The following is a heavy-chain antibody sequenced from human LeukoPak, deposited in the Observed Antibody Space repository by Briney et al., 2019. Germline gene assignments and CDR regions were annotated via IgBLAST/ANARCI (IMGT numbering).Heavy chain of an antibody. V-gene: IGHV3-7*01. D-gene: IGHD4-17*01. CDR3: ARLGARQMLEY. Sequence: GGSLRLSCAASEFTFNSYWMSWVRKAPGKGLEWVANIKQDGGQIYYLDSVKGRFTVSRDNAKNSLYLQMNSLRAEDTAVYYCARLGARQMLEYWGQGTLVTVSS. CDR1: EFTFNSYW. J-gene: IGHJ4*02. CDR2: IKQDGGQI.